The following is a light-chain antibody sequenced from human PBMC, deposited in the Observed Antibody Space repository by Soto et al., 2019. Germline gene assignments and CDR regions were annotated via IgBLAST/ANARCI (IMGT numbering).Light chain of an antibody. CDR2: EVT. Sequence: LTQPPSVSGSPGQSITISCTGTSSDVGDYNRVSWYQHHPGKAPKLMIFEVTNRPSGISDRFSGFKSGSTASLTISELQPDDEADYYCISFTPSTTTHWVFGGGTKVTVL. J-gene: IGLJ3*02. V-gene: IGLV2-14*01. CDR3: ISFTPSTTTHWV. CDR1: SSDVGDYNR.